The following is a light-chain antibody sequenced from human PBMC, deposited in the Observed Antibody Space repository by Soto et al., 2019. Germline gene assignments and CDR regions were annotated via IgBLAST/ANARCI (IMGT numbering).Light chain of an antibody. J-gene: IGLJ1*01. CDR2: DVH. CDR1: RTDVDGHDY. Sequence: QSALTQPAAVSGSPGQSITISCTGTRTDVDGHDYVSWYQQHPCQAPKLIIFDVHNRPSGVSSRFSGSKSGDTASLTISGLQAEDDGDYYCGSYTASAPFYVFGTGTKLTVL. CDR3: GSYTASAPFYV. V-gene: IGLV2-14*03.